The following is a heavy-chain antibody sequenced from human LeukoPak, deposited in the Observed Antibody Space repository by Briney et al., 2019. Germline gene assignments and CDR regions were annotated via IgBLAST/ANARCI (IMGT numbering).Heavy chain of an antibody. J-gene: IGHJ4*02. Sequence: PGGSLRLSCAASGFTFSDDYMSCIRQAPGKGLEWVSYISSSGSTIYYADSVKGRFTISRDNAKNSLYLQMNSLRAEDTAVYYCARGSRVVTAAVYWGQGTLVTVSS. V-gene: IGHV3-11*01. D-gene: IGHD2-2*01. CDR3: ARGSRVVTAAVY. CDR1: GFTFSDDY. CDR2: ISSSGSTI.